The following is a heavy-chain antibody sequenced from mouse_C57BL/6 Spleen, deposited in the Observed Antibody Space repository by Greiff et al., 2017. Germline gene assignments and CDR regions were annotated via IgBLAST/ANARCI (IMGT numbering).Heavy chain of an antibody. J-gene: IGHJ2*01. CDR1: GFTFSSYG. CDR3: ARQGYDYDERNFDY. CDR2: ISSGGSYT. D-gene: IGHD2-4*01. Sequence: EVKLMESGGDLVKPGGSLKLSCAASGFTFSSYGMSWVRQTPDKRLEWVATISSGGSYTYYPDSVKGRFTISRDNAKNTLYLQMSSLKSEDTAMYYCARQGYDYDERNFDYWGQGTTLTVSS. V-gene: IGHV5-6*01.